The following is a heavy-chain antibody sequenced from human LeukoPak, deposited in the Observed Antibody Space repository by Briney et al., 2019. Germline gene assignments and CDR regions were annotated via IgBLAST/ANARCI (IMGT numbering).Heavy chain of an antibody. J-gene: IGHJ4*02. CDR3: ARDGDYEGFDY. CDR2: ISSSGSTI. V-gene: IGHV3-48*03. Sequence: PGGSLRLSCAASGFTFSSYEMNWVRQAPGKGLEWVSYISSSGSTIYYADSMKGRFTISRDNAKNSLYLQMNSLRAEDTAVYYCARDGDYEGFDYWGQGTLVTVSS. CDR1: GFTFSSYE. D-gene: IGHD4-17*01.